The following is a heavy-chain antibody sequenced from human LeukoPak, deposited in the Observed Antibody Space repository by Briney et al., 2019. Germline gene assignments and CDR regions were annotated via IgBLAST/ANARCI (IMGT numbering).Heavy chain of an antibody. J-gene: IGHJ4*02. CDR1: GYTFTSYG. CDR3: ARGMFCGGDCYGDDY. D-gene: IGHD2-21*01. Sequence: ASVKVSCKASGYTFTSYGISWVRQAPGQGLEWMGWISAYNGNTNYAQKLQGRVTMTTDTSTSTAYMELRSLRPDDTAVYYCARGMFCGGDCYGDDYWGQGTLVTVSS. CDR2: ISAYNGNT. V-gene: IGHV1-18*01.